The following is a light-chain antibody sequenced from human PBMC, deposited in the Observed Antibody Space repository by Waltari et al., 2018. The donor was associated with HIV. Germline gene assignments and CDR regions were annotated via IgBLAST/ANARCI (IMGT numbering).Light chain of an antibody. J-gene: IGLJ1*01. CDR3: CSCPRSGIRYV. V-gene: IGLV2-23*02. Sequence: QSALTQPASVSGSPGPSIPIPCTGTSSNVWSDHLVPLYQQHPGEAPKLIIYEVTKRPSGVSNRFSGSKSGNTASLTISGLQAEDEADYYCCSCPRSGIRYVFGTGTKVTVL. CDR1: SSNVWSDHL. CDR2: EVT.